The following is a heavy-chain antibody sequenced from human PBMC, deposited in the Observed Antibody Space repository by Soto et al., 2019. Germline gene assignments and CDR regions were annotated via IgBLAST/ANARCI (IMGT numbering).Heavy chain of an antibody. CDR2: IYYSGST. J-gene: IGHJ4*02. D-gene: IGHD5-12*01. V-gene: IGHV4-59*01. Sequence: ETLSLTCTVSGGSISSYYWSWIRQPPGKGLEWIGYIYYSGSTNYNPSLKSRVTISVDTSKNQFSLKLSSVTAADTAVYYCARARVATIDYWGQGTLVTVSS. CDR3: ARARVATIDY. CDR1: GGSISSYY.